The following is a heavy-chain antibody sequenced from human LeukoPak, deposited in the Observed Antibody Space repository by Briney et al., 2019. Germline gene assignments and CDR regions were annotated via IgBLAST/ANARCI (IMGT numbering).Heavy chain of an antibody. D-gene: IGHD3-22*01. J-gene: IGHJ4*02. CDR3: ARDYYDSSGYSYYFDY. CDR1: GGSFSSYY. Sequence: SETLSLTCAVYGGSFSSYYWSWIRQPAGKGLEWIGRIYTSGSTNYNPSLKSRVTMSVDTSKNQFSLKLSSVTAADTAVYYCARDYYDSSGYSYYFDYWGQGTLVTVSS. CDR2: IYTSGST. V-gene: IGHV4-4*07.